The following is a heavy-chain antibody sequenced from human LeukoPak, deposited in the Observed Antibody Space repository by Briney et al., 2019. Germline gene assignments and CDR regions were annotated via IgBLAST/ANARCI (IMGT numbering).Heavy chain of an antibody. Sequence: GGSLGLSCAASGFTFSSYSMNWVRQAPGKGLEWVSSISSSSSYIYYADSVKGRFTISRDNAKSTLFLQMNDLRVEDTAKFYCAKSLFTSATGTGRAFHIWGQGTMVSVSS. CDR3: AKSLFTSATGTGRAFHI. V-gene: IGHV3-21*04. CDR2: ISSSSSYI. CDR1: GFTFSSYS. D-gene: IGHD1-1*01. J-gene: IGHJ3*02.